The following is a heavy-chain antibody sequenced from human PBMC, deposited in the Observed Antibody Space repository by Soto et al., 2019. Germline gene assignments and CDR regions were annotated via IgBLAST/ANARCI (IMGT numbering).Heavy chain of an antibody. CDR3: ARDSPFSGSYYKEDY. CDR2: INPSGGST. CDR1: GYTFTSYY. V-gene: IGHV1-46*01. J-gene: IGHJ4*02. D-gene: IGHD3-10*01. Sequence: ASVKVSCKASGYTFTSYYMHWVRQAPGQGLEWMGIINPSGGSTSYAQKFQGRVTMTRDASTSTVYMELSSLRSDDTAMYYCARDSPFSGSYYKEDYWGQGTLVTVSS.